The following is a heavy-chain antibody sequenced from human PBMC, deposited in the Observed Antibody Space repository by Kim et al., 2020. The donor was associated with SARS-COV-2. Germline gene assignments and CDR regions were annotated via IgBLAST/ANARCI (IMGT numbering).Heavy chain of an antibody. J-gene: IGHJ4*02. Sequence: LSLTCAASGFTVSSNYMSWVRQAPGKGLEWVSVIYSGGSTYYADSVKGRFTISRDNSKNTLYLQMNSLRADDTAVYYCTMENFDIDYWGQGTLVTVSS. CDR3: TMENFDIDY. CDR1: GFTVSSNY. D-gene: IGHD3-9*01. V-gene: IGHV3-53*01. CDR2: IYSGGST.